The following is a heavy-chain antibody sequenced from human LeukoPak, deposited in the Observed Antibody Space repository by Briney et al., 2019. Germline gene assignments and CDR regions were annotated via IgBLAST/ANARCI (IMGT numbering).Heavy chain of an antibody. CDR3: AKTWGRRSRSSPAMAYFDY. CDR2: ISSSGSTI. D-gene: IGHD5-18*01. J-gene: IGHJ4*02. Sequence: GGSLRLSCAASGYTFSSYEMNWVRQAPGKGLEWVSYISSSGSTIYYADSVKGRFTISRDNSKNTLYLQMNSLRAEDTAVYYCAKTWGRRSRSSPAMAYFDYWGQGTLVTVSS. V-gene: IGHV3-48*03. CDR1: GYTFSSYE.